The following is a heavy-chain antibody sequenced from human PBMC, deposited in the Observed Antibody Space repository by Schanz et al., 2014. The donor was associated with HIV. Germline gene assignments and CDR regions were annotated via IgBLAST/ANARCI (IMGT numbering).Heavy chain of an antibody. D-gene: IGHD4-4*01. CDR3: ARDRLHPGNGMDV. CDR1: GFTFNNYG. J-gene: IGHJ6*02. Sequence: QVQLVESGGGVVQPGRSLRLSCAASGFTFNNYGIHWVRQAPGKGLEWMGVISYDGRNKYYADSVKGRFTISRDNSKNTLSLQMKSLRAEDTAVYYCARDRLHPGNGMDVWGQGTTVTVFS. CDR2: ISYDGRNK. V-gene: IGHV3-30*03.